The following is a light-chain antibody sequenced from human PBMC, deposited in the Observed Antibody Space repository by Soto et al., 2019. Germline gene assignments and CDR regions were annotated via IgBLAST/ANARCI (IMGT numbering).Light chain of an antibody. CDR1: QSVTSY. J-gene: IGKJ3*01. V-gene: IGKV3-11*01. CDR2: DAS. CDR3: QQRGSWPPIFT. Sequence: EIVLTQSPATLSLSPGERATLSCRASQSVTSYLAWYQQKPGQAPRLLIYDASNRATGIPARFSVSGSGTDFTLTISSLEPEDFAVYYCQQRGSWPPIFTFGPGTKVDIK.